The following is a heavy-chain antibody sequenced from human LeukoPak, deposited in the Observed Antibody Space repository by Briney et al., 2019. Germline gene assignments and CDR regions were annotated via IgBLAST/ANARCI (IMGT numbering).Heavy chain of an antibody. Sequence: GGSLRLSCAASGFTFRGYSMHWVRQAPGKGLEYVSAITGNGGIRYYADSVQGRFTISRDNSKNTLYLQMGSLRAEDMAVYYCARVGDSSASDIWGQGTMVTVSS. V-gene: IGHV3-64*02. D-gene: IGHD3-22*01. CDR2: ITGNGGIR. J-gene: IGHJ3*02. CDR3: ARVGDSSASDI. CDR1: GFTFRGYS.